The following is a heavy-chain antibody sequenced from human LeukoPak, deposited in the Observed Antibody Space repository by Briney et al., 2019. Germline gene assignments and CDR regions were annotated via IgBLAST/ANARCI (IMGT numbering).Heavy chain of an antibody. Sequence: GGSLRLSCAASGITFSSYAMSWVRQAPGKGLEWVSAISGSGGSTYYADSVKGRFTISRDNSKNTLYLQRNSLRAEDTAVYYCAKDRLGYDSSGYDYWGQGTLVTVSS. CDR1: GITFSSYA. CDR2: ISGSGGST. J-gene: IGHJ4*02. D-gene: IGHD3-22*01. V-gene: IGHV3-23*01. CDR3: AKDRLGYDSSGYDY.